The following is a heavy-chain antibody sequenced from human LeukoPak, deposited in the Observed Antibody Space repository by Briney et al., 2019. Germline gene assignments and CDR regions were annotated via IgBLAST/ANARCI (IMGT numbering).Heavy chain of an antibody. Sequence: GGSLRLSCAASGFTFSSYSMNWVRQAPGKGLVWVSYISTGSSTIYYADSVKGRFTISRDNAKNSLYLQMNSLRAEDTAVYYCVMGYYFDYWGQGTLVTVSS. CDR2: ISTGSSTI. CDR1: GFTFSSYS. V-gene: IGHV3-48*01. D-gene: IGHD3-10*01. J-gene: IGHJ4*02. CDR3: VMGYYFDY.